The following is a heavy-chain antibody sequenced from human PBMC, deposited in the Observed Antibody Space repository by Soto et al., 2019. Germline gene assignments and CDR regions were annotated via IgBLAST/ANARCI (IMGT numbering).Heavy chain of an antibody. Sequence: GASVKVSCKASGYTFTSYAMHWVRQAPGQRLEWMGWINAGNGNTYYSEHFQGRVTFTRDTSAGTVYKQLSSLTSEDTAVYYCARDDSGFSGSHYIDYFNYWGQGALVTVSS. CDR1: GYTFTSYA. J-gene: IGHJ4*02. V-gene: IGHV1-3*01. CDR2: INAGNGNT. D-gene: IGHD1-26*01. CDR3: ARDDSGFSGSHYIDYFNY.